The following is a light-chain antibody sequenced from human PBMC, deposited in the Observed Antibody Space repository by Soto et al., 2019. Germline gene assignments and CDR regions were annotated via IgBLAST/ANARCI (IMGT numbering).Light chain of an antibody. Sequence: NFMLTQPHSVSESPGKTVTISCTRSSGNIASSFVQWFQQRPGSSPTTVIYEDNQSPSGVPDRFVGSIDSSSNSASRTIYGLQTEEEAAYLSHSYDSTNHVFGVGPKVTV. V-gene: IGLV6-57*01. CDR2: EDN. CDR3: HSYDSTNHV. J-gene: IGLJ2*01. CDR1: SGNIASSF.